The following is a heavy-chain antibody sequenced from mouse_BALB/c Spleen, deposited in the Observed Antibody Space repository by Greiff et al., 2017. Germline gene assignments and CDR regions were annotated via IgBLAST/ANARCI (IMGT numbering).Heavy chain of an antibody. Sequence: QVQLQQPGAELVRPGASVKLSCKASGYTFTSYWINWVKQRPGQGLEWIGNIYPSDSYTNYNQKFKDKATLTVDKSSSTAYMQLSSSTSEDSAVYYCTRGELLRYYFDYWGQGTTLTVSA. V-gene: IGHV1-69*02. J-gene: IGHJ2*01. D-gene: IGHD1-1*01. CDR2: IYPSDSYT. CDR3: TRGELLRYYFDY. CDR1: GYTFTSYW.